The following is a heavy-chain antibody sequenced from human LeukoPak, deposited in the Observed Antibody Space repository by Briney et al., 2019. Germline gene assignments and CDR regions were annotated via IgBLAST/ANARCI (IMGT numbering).Heavy chain of an antibody. J-gene: IGHJ4*02. CDR2: IYHSGST. CDR3: ARDRRDSSGWSRGRPVPYFDY. V-gene: IGHV4-4*02. D-gene: IGHD6-19*01. Sequence: KPSGTLSLTCAVSGGSISSSNWWSWVRQSPGKGLEWIGEIYHSGSTNYNPSLKSRVTISVDTSKNQFSLKLSSVTAADTAVYYCARDRRDSSGWSRGRPVPYFDYWGQGTLVTVSS. CDR1: GGSISSSNW.